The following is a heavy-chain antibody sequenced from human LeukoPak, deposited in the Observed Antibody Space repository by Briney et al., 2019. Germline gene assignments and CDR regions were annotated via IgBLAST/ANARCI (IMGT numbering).Heavy chain of an antibody. D-gene: IGHD3-10*01. V-gene: IGHV1-18*01. J-gene: IGHJ6*02. CDR3: ARYTSWFGELLPRYYYYYGMDV. Sequence: ASVKVSCKASGYTFTSYGISGVRQAPGQGLEWMGWISAYNGNTNYAQKLQGRVNMTTDTSTSTAYMELRSLRSDDTAVYYCARYTSWFGELLPRYYYYYGMDVWGQGTTVTVSS. CDR1: GYTFTSYG. CDR2: ISAYNGNT.